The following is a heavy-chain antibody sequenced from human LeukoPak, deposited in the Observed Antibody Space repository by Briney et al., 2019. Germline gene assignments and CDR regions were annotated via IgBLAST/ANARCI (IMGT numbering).Heavy chain of an antibody. D-gene: IGHD4-17*01. Sequence: GGSLRLSCAASGFTFSSYWMHWVRQAPGKGLVWVSRINSDGSSTSYADSVKGRFTIPRDNAKNTLYLQMNSLRAEDTAVYYCARAYGDYDHYYYGMDVWGQGTTVTVSS. CDR2: INSDGSST. CDR3: ARAYGDYDHYYYGMDV. V-gene: IGHV3-74*01. J-gene: IGHJ6*02. CDR1: GFTFSSYW.